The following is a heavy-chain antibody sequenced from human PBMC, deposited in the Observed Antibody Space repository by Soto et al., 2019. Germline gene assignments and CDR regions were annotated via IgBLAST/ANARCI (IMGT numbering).Heavy chain of an antibody. V-gene: IGHV1-18*01. J-gene: IGHJ6*02. CDR3: AMVDNYVTPPPQDV. D-gene: IGHD3-16*01. CDR1: GYIFVNYG. CDR2: ISPYTGDT. Sequence: QVQLVQSGDEMKKPGASVRVSCKASGYIFVNYGIAWVRQAPGQGLEWMGWISPYTGDTHSASKVQGRLTMTRDTATSTASMDLGSLTCDDTAVYYCAMVDNYVTPPPQDVCGQGTTITV.